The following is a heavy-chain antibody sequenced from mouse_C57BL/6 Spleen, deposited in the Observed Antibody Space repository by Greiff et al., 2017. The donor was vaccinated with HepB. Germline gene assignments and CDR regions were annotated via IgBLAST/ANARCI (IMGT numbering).Heavy chain of an antibody. CDR1: GYTFTSYW. V-gene: IGHV1-55*01. CDR3: ARVVATKVYYAMDY. D-gene: IGHD1-1*01. J-gene: IGHJ4*01. Sequence: VQLQQPGAELVKPGASVKMSCKASGYTFTSYWITWVKQRPGQGLEWIGDIYPGSGSTNYNEKFKSKATLTVDTSSSTAYLQLSSLTSEDSAVYYCARVVATKVYYAMDYWGQGASVTVSS. CDR2: IYPGSGST.